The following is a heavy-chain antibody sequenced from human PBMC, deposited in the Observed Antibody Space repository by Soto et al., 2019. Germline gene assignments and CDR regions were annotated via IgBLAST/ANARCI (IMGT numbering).Heavy chain of an antibody. Sequence: SETLSLTCTVSGGSISSYYWSWIRQPPGKGLEWIGYIYYSGSTNYNPSLKSRVTISVDTSKNQFSLKLSSVTAADTAVYYCARVVNDFWSGYSTYYYYYYMDVWGKGTTVTVSS. CDR1: GGSISSYY. CDR2: IYYSGST. J-gene: IGHJ6*03. V-gene: IGHV4-59*01. CDR3: ARVVNDFWSGYSTYYYYYYMDV. D-gene: IGHD3-3*01.